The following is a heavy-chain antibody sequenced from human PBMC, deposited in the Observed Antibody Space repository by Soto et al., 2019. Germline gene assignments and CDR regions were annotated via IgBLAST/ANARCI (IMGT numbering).Heavy chain of an antibody. CDR1: GGSISSYY. CDR2: IYYSGST. J-gene: IGHJ4*02. Sequence: SETLSLTCTVSGGSISSYYWSWIRQPPGKGLEWIGYIYYSGSTNYNLSLKSRVTISVDTSKNQFSLKLSSVTAADTAVYYCARTSPYYDYIWGSCRYTLPFDYWGQGTLVTVSS. D-gene: IGHD3-16*02. CDR3: ARTSPYYDYIWGSCRYTLPFDY. V-gene: IGHV4-59*01.